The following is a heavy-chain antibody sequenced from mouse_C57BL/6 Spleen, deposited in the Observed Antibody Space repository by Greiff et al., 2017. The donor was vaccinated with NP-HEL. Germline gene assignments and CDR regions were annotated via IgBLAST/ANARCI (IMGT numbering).Heavy chain of an antibody. CDR3: ARLGDGYAMDY. V-gene: IGHV1-52*01. Sequence: QVQLKQPGAELVRPGSSVKLSCKASGYTFTSYWMHWVKQRPIQGLEWIGNIGPSDSETHYNQKFKDKATLTVDKSSSTAYVQLSSLTSEDAAVYYCARLGDGYAMDYWGQGTSVTVSS. CDR2: IGPSDSET. J-gene: IGHJ4*01. CDR1: GYTFTSYW.